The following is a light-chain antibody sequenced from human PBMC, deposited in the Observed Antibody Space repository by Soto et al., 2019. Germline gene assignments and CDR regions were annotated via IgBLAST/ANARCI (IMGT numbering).Light chain of an antibody. CDR1: QTINSSY. Sequence: EIVLTQSPGTLSLSPGERATLSCRASQTINSSYLTWYQQKPGQAPRLLIYSASSRATDIPDRFSGSGSGTDVTLTISRLEPEDFAVDYYQLYGVSPPKYTFGRGTKLEI. CDR3: QLYGVSPPKYT. V-gene: IGKV3-20*01. CDR2: SAS. J-gene: IGKJ2*01.